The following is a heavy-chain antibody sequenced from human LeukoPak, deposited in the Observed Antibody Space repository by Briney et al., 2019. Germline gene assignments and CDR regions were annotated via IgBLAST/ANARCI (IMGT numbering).Heavy chain of an antibody. CDR3: ARRAAGGVVDLDY. CDR1: GYTFTGYY. CDR2: INPNSGGT. D-gene: IGHD2-15*01. V-gene: IGHV1-2*02. J-gene: IGHJ4*02. Sequence: ASVKVSCKASGYTFTGYYMHWVRQVPGQGLEWMGWINPNSGGTNYAQKFQGRVTMTRDTSISTAYMELSRLRSDDTAVYYCARRAAGGVVDLDYWGQGTLVTVSS.